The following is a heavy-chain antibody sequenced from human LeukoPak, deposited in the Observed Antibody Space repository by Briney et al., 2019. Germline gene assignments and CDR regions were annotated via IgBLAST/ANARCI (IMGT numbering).Heavy chain of an antibody. CDR2: ISGAGGRT. CDR3: AKDLYYFGSWSHDY. Sequence: GGSLRLSCAASGFTFVSYAMNWVRQAPGKGLEWVSGISGAGGRTYYADSVKGRFTISRDNSKNTLYLQMNSLRAEDTAVYYCAKDLYYFGSWSHDYWGQGTLVTVSS. D-gene: IGHD3-10*01. CDR1: GFTFVSYA. J-gene: IGHJ4*02. V-gene: IGHV3-23*01.